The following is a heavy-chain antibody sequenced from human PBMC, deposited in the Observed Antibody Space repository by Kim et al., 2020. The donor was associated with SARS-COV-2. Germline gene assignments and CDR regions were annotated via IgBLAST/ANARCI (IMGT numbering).Heavy chain of an antibody. V-gene: IGHV4-39*01. CDR3: ARRYYDYVWGNYYDS. D-gene: IGHD3-16*01. CDR1: GGSISSSRHY. CDR2: IFYSGST. Sequence: SETLSLTCIVSGGSISSSRHYWDWIRQPPGKGLEWIGTIFYSGSTYYNPSLKSRVTISVDTSKNQFSLKLSSVTAADTAVYYCARRYYDYVWGNYYDSWGQGTLVTVSS. J-gene: IGHJ4*02.